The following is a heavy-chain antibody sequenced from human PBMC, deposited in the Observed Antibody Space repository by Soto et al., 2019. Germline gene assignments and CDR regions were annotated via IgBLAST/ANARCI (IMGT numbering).Heavy chain of an antibody. CDR2: TIPALGKT. CDR3: AGGPFRPYAMDV. J-gene: IGHJ6*02. V-gene: IGHV1-69*10. D-gene: IGHD3-10*01. Sequence: ASVKVSCKTSGDNFKKNVFTWVRQAPGQGLEWMGGTIPALGKTHYIEKFQGRVTITVDDATRTVYMEVRDLTSEDTAIYYCAGGPFRPYAMDVWGQGTTVTVSS. CDR1: GDNFKKNV.